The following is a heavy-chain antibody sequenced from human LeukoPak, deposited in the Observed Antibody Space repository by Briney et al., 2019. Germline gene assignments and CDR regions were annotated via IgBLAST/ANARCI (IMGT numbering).Heavy chain of an antibody. D-gene: IGHD6-19*01. CDR1: GGSISSYY. Sequence: SETLSLTCTVSGGSISSYYWSWIRQPPGKGLEWIGYIYYTGSTNYNPSLKSRVTISVDTSKNQFSLKLSSVTAADTAVYYCARRFSSGWWTFDYWGQGTLVTVSS. V-gene: IGHV4-59*01. CDR2: IYYTGST. CDR3: ARRFSSGWWTFDY. J-gene: IGHJ4*02.